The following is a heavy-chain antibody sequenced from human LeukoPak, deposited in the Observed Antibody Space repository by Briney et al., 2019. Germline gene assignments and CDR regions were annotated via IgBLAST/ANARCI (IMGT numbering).Heavy chain of an antibody. CDR3: ARDRSMVRGVALAD. D-gene: IGHD3-10*01. CDR1: GFTFSSYE. V-gene: IGHV3-48*03. J-gene: IGHJ4*02. Sequence: GGSLRLSCAASGFTFSSYEMNWVRQAPGKGLEWVSDISSSGSTIYYADSVKGRFTISRDNAKNSLYLQMNSLRAEDTAVYYCARDRSMVRGVALADWGQGTLVTVSS. CDR2: ISSSGSTI.